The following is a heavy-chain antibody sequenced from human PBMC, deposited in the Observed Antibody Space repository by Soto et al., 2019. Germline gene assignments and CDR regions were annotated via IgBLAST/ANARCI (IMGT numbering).Heavy chain of an antibody. V-gene: IGHV4-34*01. CDR3: ARVRRYSSSWYYYYYGMDV. Sequence: LSLTCAVYGGSFSGYYWSWIRQPPGKGLEWIGEINHSGSTNYNPSLKSRVTISVDTSKNQFSLKLSSVTAADTAVYYCARVRRYSSSWYYYYYGMDVWGQGTTVTVSS. CDR1: GGSFSGYY. D-gene: IGHD6-13*01. J-gene: IGHJ6*02. CDR2: INHSGST.